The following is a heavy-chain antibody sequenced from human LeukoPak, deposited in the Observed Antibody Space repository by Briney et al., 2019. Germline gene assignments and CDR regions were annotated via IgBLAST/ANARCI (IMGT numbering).Heavy chain of an antibody. CDR2: IYYNGST. V-gene: IGHV4-39*01. D-gene: IGHD3-9*01. Sequence: SETLSLTCTVSGGSISSSSYSWGWIRQPPGKGLEWIGSIYYNGSTYYNPSLKSRVTISVDTSKNQFSLKLSSVTAADTAVYYCARHRAGYHVDSWGQGTLVTVSS. CDR3: ARHRAGYHVDS. CDR1: GGSISSSSYS. J-gene: IGHJ4*02.